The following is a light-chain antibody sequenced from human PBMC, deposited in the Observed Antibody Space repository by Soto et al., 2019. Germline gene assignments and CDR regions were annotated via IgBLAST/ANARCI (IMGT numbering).Light chain of an antibody. CDR3: QQYNSFHLVVT. CDR2: KAS. Sequence: DIQMTQSPSTLSASVGDRVTITCRASQSISTWLAWYQQKPGKAPKLLIYKASSLESGVPSRFSGSGSGTEFTLTISSLQPDDFASYYCQQYNSFHLVVTFGQGTKVDIK. J-gene: IGKJ1*01. CDR1: QSISTW. V-gene: IGKV1-5*03.